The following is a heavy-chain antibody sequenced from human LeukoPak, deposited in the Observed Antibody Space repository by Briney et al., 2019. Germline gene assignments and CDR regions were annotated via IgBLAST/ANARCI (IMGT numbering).Heavy chain of an antibody. CDR1: GGTFSSYA. Sequence: SVKVSCKASGGTFSSYAISWVRQAPGQGLEWMGGIIPIFGTANYAQKFQGRVTITADESTSTAYMELSSLRSEDTAVYYCARGVDYDSSGYYPIDYWGQGTLVTVSS. CDR2: IIPIFGTA. J-gene: IGHJ4*02. CDR3: ARGVDYDSSGYYPIDY. V-gene: IGHV1-69*13. D-gene: IGHD3-22*01.